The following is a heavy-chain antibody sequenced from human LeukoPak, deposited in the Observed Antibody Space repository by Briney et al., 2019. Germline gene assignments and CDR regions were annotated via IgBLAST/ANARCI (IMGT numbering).Heavy chain of an antibody. J-gene: IGHJ4*02. CDR2: ISSSSSYI. V-gene: IGHV3-21*01. CDR1: GFTFSSYS. CDR3: AKDPRDHSYGWSWRYFDY. D-gene: IGHD5-18*01. Sequence: TGGSLRLSCAASGFTFSSYSMNWVRQAPGKGLEWVSSISSSSSYIYYADSVKGRFTISRDNAENSLYLQMNSLRAEDTAVYYCAKDPRDHSYGWSWRYFDYWGQGTLVTVSS.